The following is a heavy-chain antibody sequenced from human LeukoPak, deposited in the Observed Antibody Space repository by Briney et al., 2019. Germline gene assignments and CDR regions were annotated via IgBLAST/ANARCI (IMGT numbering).Heavy chain of an antibody. CDR3: ARHPPYGSRSWGSYYFDY. CDR2: IYYSGST. D-gene: IGHD3-10*01. CDR1: GFTFSSYA. Sequence: PGGSLRLSCAASGFTFSSYAMSWVRQAPGKGLEWIGSIYYSGSTYYNPSLKSRVTISVDTSRNQFSLKLSSVTAADTAVYYCARHPPYGSRSWGSYYFDYWGQGTLVTVSS. J-gene: IGHJ4*02. V-gene: IGHV4-39*01.